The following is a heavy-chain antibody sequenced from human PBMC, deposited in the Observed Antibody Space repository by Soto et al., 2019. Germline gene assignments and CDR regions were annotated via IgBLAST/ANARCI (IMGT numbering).Heavy chain of an antibody. J-gene: IGHJ5*02. V-gene: IGHV4-59*01. Sequence: SETLSLTCTVSGDFISNNYWNWIRQPPGKGLEWIGYIYYTGGTRYNPSLESRVTMSVDTSKNQFSLTLTSVTAADTAVYYCARDPGSGSYYGWFDPWGQGTLVTVSS. D-gene: IGHD3-10*01. CDR3: ARDPGSGSYYGWFDP. CDR1: GDFISNNY. CDR2: IYYTGGT.